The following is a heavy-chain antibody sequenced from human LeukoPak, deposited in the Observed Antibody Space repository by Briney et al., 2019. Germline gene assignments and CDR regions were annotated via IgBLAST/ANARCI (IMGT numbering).Heavy chain of an antibody. Sequence: PGGSLRLSCAASGFTFSSYGMHWVRQAPAKGLEWVACIRYDGSHKYYPDCVKSRFTISRDNSQNTLYLHMSSVSAEDTAVYYCAKDDYYDSSGYYWSEAFDVWGQGTMVTVSS. J-gene: IGHJ3*01. CDR2: IRYDGSHK. CDR1: GFTFSSYG. D-gene: IGHD3-22*01. CDR3: AKDDYYDSSGYYWSEAFDV. V-gene: IGHV3-30*02.